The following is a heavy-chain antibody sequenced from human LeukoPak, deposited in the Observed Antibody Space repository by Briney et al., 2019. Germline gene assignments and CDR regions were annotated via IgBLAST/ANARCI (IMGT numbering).Heavy chain of an antibody. V-gene: IGHV3-33*01. CDR3: AREASDAFDI. CDR1: GFTFSSYD. Sequence: GGSLRLSCAASGFTFSSYDMHWVRQAPGKGLEWVALIWYDGSNKNYADSVKGRFTISRDNSKNTLFLQMNSLRAEDTAVYYCAREASDAFDIWGQGTMVTVSS. J-gene: IGHJ3*02. CDR2: IWYDGSNK.